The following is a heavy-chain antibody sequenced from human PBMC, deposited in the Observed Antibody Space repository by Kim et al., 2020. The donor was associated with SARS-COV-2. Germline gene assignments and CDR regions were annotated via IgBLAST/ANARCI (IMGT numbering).Heavy chain of an antibody. D-gene: IGHD2-15*01. CDR1: GYTFTGYY. Sequence: ASVKVSCKASGYTFTGYYMHWVRQAPGQGLEWMGWINPNSGGTNYAQKFQGRVTMTRDTSISTAYMELSRLRSDDTAVYYCARDSGSGGSCYSTWFDPWGEGTLVTVST. V-gene: IGHV1-2*02. J-gene: IGHJ5*02. CDR3: ARDSGSGGSCYSTWFDP. CDR2: INPNSGGT.